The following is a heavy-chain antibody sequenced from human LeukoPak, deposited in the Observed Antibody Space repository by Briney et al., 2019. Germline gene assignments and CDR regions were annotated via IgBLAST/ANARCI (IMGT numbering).Heavy chain of an antibody. CDR3: AKDRVIVGADLCDY. V-gene: IGHV3-30*18. J-gene: IGHJ4*02. CDR2: ISYDGSNK. Sequence: GGSLRLSCAASGFTFSSYGMHWVRQAPGKGLEWVAVISYDGSNKYYADSVKGRFSISGDNSKNTLYLQMNSLRAEDTAVYYCAKDRVIVGADLCDYWGQGTLVTVSS. D-gene: IGHD1-26*01. CDR1: GFTFSSYG.